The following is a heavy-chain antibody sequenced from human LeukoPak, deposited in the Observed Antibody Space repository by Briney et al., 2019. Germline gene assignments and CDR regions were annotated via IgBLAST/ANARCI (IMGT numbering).Heavy chain of an antibody. V-gene: IGHV3-23*01. D-gene: IGHD1/OR15-1a*01. CDR2: ISERGDRM. Sequence: GRSLRLSCVASGFTFSDYAMTWFRRAPGTGLECVSGISERGDRMDYADSVKGRFTISRDNSKNTLYLQMHSLKVEDTAIYFCAKDLGSRGLGTTLINWGQGTLVTVSS. J-gene: IGHJ4*02. CDR3: AKDLGSRGLGTTLIN. CDR1: GFTFSDYA.